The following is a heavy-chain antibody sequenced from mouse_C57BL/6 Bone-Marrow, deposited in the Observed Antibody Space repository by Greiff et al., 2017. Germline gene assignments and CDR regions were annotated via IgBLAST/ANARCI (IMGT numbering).Heavy chain of an antibody. Sequence: EVQLVESGGGLVKPGGSLKLSCAASGFTFSSYTMSWVRQTPEQRLEWVATISGGGGNTYYPDSVKGRFTISRDNAKNTLYLQMSSLRSADTALYYCARHAYYSNPMDYSGLGNSVTVSS. V-gene: IGHV5-9*01. J-gene: IGHJ4*01. CDR3: ARHAYYSNPMDY. D-gene: IGHD2-5*01. CDR2: ISGGGGNT. CDR1: GFTFSSYT.